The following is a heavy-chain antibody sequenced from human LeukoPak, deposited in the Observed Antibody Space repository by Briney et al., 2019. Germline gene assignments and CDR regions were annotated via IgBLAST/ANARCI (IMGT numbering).Heavy chain of an antibody. J-gene: IGHJ4*02. V-gene: IGHV3-30*02. D-gene: IGHD3-22*01. CDR1: GFTFSSYG. CDR3: AKDLRITMIVVVTTLDY. CDR2: IRYDGSNK. Sequence: GGSLRPSCAASGFTFSSYGMHWVRQAPGKGLEWVAFIRYDGSNKYYADSVKGRFTISRDNSKNTLYLQMNSLRAEDTAVYYCAKDLRITMIVVVTTLDYWGQGTLVTVSS.